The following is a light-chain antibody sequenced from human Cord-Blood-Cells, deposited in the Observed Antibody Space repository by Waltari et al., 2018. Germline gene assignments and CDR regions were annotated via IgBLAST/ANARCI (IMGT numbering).Light chain of an antibody. CDR2: DDS. CDR3: SSYTSSSTWV. Sequence: QSALTQPASVSGSPGQSITIPCTGTSSDVGGYNYVSWYQQHPGKAPKLKIYDDSNRPSGVSNRFSGSKSGNTASLTISGLQAEDEADYYCSSYTSSSTWVFGGGTKLTVL. J-gene: IGLJ3*02. CDR1: SSDVGGYNY. V-gene: IGLV2-14*01.